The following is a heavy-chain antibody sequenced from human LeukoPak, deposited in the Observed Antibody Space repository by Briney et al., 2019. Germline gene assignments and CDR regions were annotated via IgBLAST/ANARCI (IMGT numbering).Heavy chain of an antibody. D-gene: IGHD3-16*01. Sequence: GGSLRLSCAASGFTFSSTGMHWVRQAPGKGLEWVAFIRFDATSEYYADSVRGRFTISRDNSKFALYLQMHGLSADDTAVYYCAKEVTSYTYRGLDFWGQGILVTVSS. J-gene: IGHJ4*02. CDR3: AKEVTSYTYRGLDF. V-gene: IGHV3-30*02. CDR2: IRFDATSE. CDR1: GFTFSSTG.